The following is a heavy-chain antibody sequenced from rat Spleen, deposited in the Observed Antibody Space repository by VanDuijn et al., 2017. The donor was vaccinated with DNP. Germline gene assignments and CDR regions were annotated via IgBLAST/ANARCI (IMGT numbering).Heavy chain of an antibody. CDR1: EFTFNNYW. CDR3: AIYFYSGDNWFAY. Sequence: EVQLVESGGDLVQPGRSLRLSCVASEFTFNNYWMTWFRQVPGKGLEWVASITSRGGRTYYPDSVKGRFALSRDNAKSTLYLQMNSLRSEDTATYYCAIYFYSGDNWFAYWGQGTLVTVSS. V-gene: IGHV5-31*01. D-gene: IGHD1-1*01. J-gene: IGHJ3*01. CDR2: ITSRGGRT.